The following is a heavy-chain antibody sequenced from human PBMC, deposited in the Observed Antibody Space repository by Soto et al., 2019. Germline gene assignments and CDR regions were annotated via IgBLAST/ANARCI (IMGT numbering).Heavy chain of an antibody. Sequence: QVQLVQSGAEVKKPGASVKVSCKASGYTFTNFGISWVRQAPGQGLEWMGWISAYNGNTNYAQNFQGRVTMTTDTSMSTADMELRRLRSGGTAAYYCARGGPPIDHWGQGTLVTVSS. CDR2: ISAYNGNT. J-gene: IGHJ4*02. CDR1: GYTFTNFG. CDR3: ARGGPPIDH. V-gene: IGHV1-18*01.